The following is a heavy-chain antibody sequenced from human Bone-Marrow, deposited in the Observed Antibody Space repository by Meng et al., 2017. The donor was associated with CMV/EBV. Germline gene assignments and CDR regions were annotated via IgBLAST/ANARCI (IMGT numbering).Heavy chain of an antibody. CDR2: INHSGST. V-gene: IGHV4-34*01. CDR1: GGSFSGYY. CDR3: ARSFFYGGNFLRAERAGIYQH. J-gene: IGHJ1*01. D-gene: IGHD4-23*01. Sequence: SETLSLTCAVYGGSFSGYYWSWIRQPPGKGLEWIGEINHSGSTNYNPSLKSRVTISVDTSKNQFSLKLSSVTAADTAVYYCARSFFYGGNFLRAERAGIYQHWGQGTLVTGSS.